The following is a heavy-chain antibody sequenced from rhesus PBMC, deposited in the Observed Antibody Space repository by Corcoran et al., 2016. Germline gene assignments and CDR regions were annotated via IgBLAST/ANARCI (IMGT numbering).Heavy chain of an antibody. CDR3: TSAWVAAKIDY. CDR2: ISSTGTYM. V-gene: IGHV3S16*01. D-gene: IGHD4-29*01. Sequence: EVQLVESGGGLVQPGGSLRLSCAASGFTFSSYGIRWVRRAPGKGLEWVSFISSTGTYMYYADPVKGLFTISRDNAKNSLSLQMNSLRAEDTAVYYCTSAWVAAKIDYWGQGVLVTVSS. J-gene: IGHJ4*01. CDR1: GFTFSSYG.